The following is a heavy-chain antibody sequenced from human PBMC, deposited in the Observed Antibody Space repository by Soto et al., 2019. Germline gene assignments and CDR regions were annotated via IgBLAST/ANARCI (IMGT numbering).Heavy chain of an antibody. CDR3: AREPNYFDY. Sequence: ASVKVSCKASGGTFRSYTISWVRQAPGQGLERMGWISAYNGNTKYAQKLQGRVTMTTDTSTSTAYMELRSLRSDDTAVYYCAREPNYFDYWGQGTLVTVSS. J-gene: IGHJ4*02. V-gene: IGHV1-18*01. CDR2: ISAYNGNT. CDR1: GGTFRSYT.